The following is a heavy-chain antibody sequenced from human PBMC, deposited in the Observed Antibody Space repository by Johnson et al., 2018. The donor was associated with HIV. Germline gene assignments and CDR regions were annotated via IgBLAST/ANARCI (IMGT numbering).Heavy chain of an antibody. Sequence: VQLVESGGGVVQPGRSLRLSCAASGFTFSSYGMHWVRQAPGKGLEWVANIKEDGSEKHYVDSVKGRFTISRDNAKNSLYLQMNSLRAEDTAVYYCARDGRKLTYYYDSSGYDDAFDIWGQGTMVTVSS. J-gene: IGHJ3*02. D-gene: IGHD3-22*01. V-gene: IGHV3-7*01. CDR1: GFTFSSYG. CDR3: ARDGRKLTYYYDSSGYDDAFDI. CDR2: IKEDGSEK.